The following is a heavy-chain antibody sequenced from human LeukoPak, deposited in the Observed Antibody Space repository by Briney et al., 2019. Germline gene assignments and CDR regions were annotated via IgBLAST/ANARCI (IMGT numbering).Heavy chain of an antibody. Sequence: PGGSLRLSCAASGFTVSSNYMNWVRQAPGKGLEWVSVIYSGGSTYYADSVKGRFTISRDNSKNTLYLQMNSLRAEDTAVYYCASHHGIRFEGFDLWGQGTMVTVFS. D-gene: IGHD3-3*01. V-gene: IGHV3-66*02. CDR3: ASHHGIRFEGFDL. CDR1: GFTVSSNY. CDR2: IYSGGST. J-gene: IGHJ3*01.